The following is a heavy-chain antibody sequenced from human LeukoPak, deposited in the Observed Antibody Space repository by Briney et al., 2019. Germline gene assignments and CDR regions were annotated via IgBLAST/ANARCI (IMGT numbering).Heavy chain of an antibody. CDR3: AKEGYSSSWYSDY. CDR2: ISGSGGST. CDR1: GFTSSSYA. Sequence: GGSLRLSCAASGFTSSSYAMSWVRQAPGKGLEWVSAISGSGGSTYYADSVKGRFTISRDNSKNTLHLQMNSLRAEDTAVYYCAKEGYSSSWYSDYWGQGTLVTVSS. D-gene: IGHD6-13*01. J-gene: IGHJ4*02. V-gene: IGHV3-23*01.